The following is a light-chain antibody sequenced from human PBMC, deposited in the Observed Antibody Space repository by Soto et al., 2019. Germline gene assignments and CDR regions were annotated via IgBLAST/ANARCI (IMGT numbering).Light chain of an antibody. CDR3: QSYDSSNPAV. CDR1: SGSIGAHF. J-gene: IGLJ3*02. CDR2: EDD. Sequence: NFMLTQPHSVSESPGRTVTISCTRSSGSIGAHFVQWYQQRPGGAPTTVIYEDDQRPSRVPDRFSGAIDRSSNSASLTISGLETGDEADYYCQSYDSSNPAVFGGGTKVTVL. V-gene: IGLV6-57*04.